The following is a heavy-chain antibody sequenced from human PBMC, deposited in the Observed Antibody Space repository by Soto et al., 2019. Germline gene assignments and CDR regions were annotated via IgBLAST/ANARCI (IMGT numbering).Heavy chain of an antibody. CDR3: ARDKKSVGYYYDSSYAFDI. Sequence: QVQLVESGGGVVQPGRSLRLSCAASGFTLSSYPMHWVRQAPGKGLEWVAVISYDGSNKYYADSVKGRFTISRDNSKNTVYLQMNSLRAEDTAVYYCARDKKSVGYYYDSSYAFDIWGQGTMVTVSS. J-gene: IGHJ3*02. D-gene: IGHD3-22*01. V-gene: IGHV3-30-3*01. CDR1: GFTLSSYP. CDR2: ISYDGSNK.